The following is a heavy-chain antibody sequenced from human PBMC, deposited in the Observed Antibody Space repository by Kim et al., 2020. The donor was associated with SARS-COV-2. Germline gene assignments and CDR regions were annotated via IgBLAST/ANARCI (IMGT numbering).Heavy chain of an antibody. D-gene: IGHD4-17*01. CDR3: ARMTTVTTAVDWYFDL. Sequence: SLKSRVTISVDTSKNQFSLKLSSVTAADTAVYYCARMTTVTTAVDWYFDLWGRGTLVTVSS. J-gene: IGHJ2*01. V-gene: IGHV4-39*01.